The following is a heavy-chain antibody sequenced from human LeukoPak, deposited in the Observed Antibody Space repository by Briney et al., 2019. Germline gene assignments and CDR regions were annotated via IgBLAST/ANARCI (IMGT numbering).Heavy chain of an antibody. CDR1: GFTISTYY. CDR2: INPDGSRT. Sequence: GGSLRLTCAASGFTISTYYWRWVRQAPGKGLVWVSRINPDGSRTDYADSVKGRFTISRDNAKNTLYLQMNSLRAEDTAVYFCARELYGNRSTWRQRTLVTVSS. V-gene: IGHV3-74*01. J-gene: IGHJ5*02. CDR3: ARELYGNRST. D-gene: IGHD1-14*01.